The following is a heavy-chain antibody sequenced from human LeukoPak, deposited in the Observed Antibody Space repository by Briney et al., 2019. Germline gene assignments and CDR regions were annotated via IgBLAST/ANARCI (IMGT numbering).Heavy chain of an antibody. V-gene: IGHV4-59*01. Sequence: KPSETLSLTCTVSGGSISSYYWTWIRQPPGKGLEWIGYIYYSGSTNYNPSLKSRVTISVDTSKNQFSLKLTSVTAADTAVYYCARGPNPGNFYYYGMDVWGQGTTATVSS. CDR3: ARGPNPGNFYYYGMDV. CDR2: IYYSGST. CDR1: GGSISSYY. J-gene: IGHJ6*02.